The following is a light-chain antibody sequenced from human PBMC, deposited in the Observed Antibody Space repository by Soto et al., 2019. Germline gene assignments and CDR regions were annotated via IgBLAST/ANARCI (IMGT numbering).Light chain of an antibody. CDR2: EVS. J-gene: IGLJ1*01. Sequence: QSALTQPASVSGSPGQSITISCAGTSSDLGAYKYVSWYPQHPDKAPKLILYEVSRRPSGVSNRFSGSKSGNTASLTISGLLAEDEADYSCSSYTNTSTLVFGTGNKVTVL. CDR1: SSDLGAYKY. V-gene: IGLV2-14*03. CDR3: SSYTNTSTLV.